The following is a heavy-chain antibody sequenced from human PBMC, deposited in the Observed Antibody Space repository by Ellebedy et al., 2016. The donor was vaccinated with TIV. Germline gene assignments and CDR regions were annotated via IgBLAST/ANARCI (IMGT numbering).Heavy chain of an antibody. CDR1: GFIFNKYW. CDR2: IKEDGSDT. V-gene: IGHV3-7*01. Sequence: PGGSLRLSCAASGFIFNKYWMSWVRQAPGKGLEWVANIKEDGSDTNYVDSVKGRFTISRDNAKNSLYLQMNSLTGDDTAVYYCAREIYEIAALDHWGLGTLVTVSS. CDR3: AREIYEIAALDH. J-gene: IGHJ4*02. D-gene: IGHD6-13*01.